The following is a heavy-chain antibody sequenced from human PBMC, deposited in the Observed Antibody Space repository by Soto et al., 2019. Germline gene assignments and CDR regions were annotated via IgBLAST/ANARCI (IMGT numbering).Heavy chain of an antibody. V-gene: IGHV4-59*11. CDR2: IYYSGST. Sequence: QVQLQESGPGLVKPSETLSLTCTVSGGSISTHYWSWIRQSPGKGLEWIGYIYYSGSTNYNPALKSRVIISVDTSKNQFSLKLSSVTAADTAVYYWARVAPPHGSGSYFRGAFDIWGQGTMVTVSS. CDR3: ARVAPPHGSGSYFRGAFDI. CDR1: GGSISTHY. D-gene: IGHD3-10*01. J-gene: IGHJ3*02.